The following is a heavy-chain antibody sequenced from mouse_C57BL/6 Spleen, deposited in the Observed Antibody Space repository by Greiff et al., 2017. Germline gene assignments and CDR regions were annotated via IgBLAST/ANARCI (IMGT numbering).Heavy chain of an antibody. CDR3: ARHGNYGGYYFDY. CDR1: GYSITSGYY. CDR2: ISYDGSN. J-gene: IGHJ2*01. Sequence: ESGPGLVKPSQSLSLTCSVTGYSITSGYYWNWIRQFPGNKLEWMGYISYDGSNNYNPSLKNRISITRDTSKNQFFLKLNSVTTEDTATYYCARHGNYGGYYFDYWGQGTTLTVSS. D-gene: IGHD2-1*01. V-gene: IGHV3-6*01.